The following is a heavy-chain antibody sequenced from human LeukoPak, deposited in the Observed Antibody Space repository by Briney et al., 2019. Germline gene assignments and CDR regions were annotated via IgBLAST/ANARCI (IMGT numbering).Heavy chain of an antibody. J-gene: IGHJ4*02. CDR3: ARHRLFDTTGYYYDFDY. D-gene: IGHD3-22*01. CDR2: IYYSGST. V-gene: IGHV4-30-4*08. CDR1: GGSISSGDYY. Sequence: SQTLSLTCTVSGGSISSGDYYWSWIRQPPGKGLEWIGYIYYSGSTYYNPSLKSRVTISVDTSKNQFSLKLSSVTASDTAVYYCARHRLFDTTGYYYDFDYWGQGTLVTVSS.